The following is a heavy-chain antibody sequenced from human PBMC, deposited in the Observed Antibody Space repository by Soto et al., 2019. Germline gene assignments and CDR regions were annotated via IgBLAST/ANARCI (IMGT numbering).Heavy chain of an antibody. J-gene: IGHJ5*02. Sequence: QVQLVQSGAEVKKPGSSVKVSCKASVGTFSSYAISWVRQAPGQGLEWMGGIIPIFGTANYAQKVQGRVTITADESTSTAYMELSSLRSEDTAVYYCAREVMANGWFDPWGQGTLVPVSS. CDR1: VGTFSSYA. CDR3: AREVMANGWFDP. CDR2: IIPIFGTA. V-gene: IGHV1-69*01. D-gene: IGHD3-16*01.